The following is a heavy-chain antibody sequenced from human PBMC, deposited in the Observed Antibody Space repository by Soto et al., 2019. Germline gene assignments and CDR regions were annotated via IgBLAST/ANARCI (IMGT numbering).Heavy chain of an antibody. Sequence: GGSLRLSCAASGFTFSSYAMHWVRQAPGKGLEYVSAISSNGGSTYYANSVKCRFTISSDNSKNTLYLQMGSLRAEDMAVYYCARGASQSNYDFWSGYYYYGMDVWGQGTTVTVSS. V-gene: IGHV3-64*01. D-gene: IGHD3-3*01. CDR3: ARGASQSNYDFWSGYYYYGMDV. J-gene: IGHJ6*02. CDR2: ISSNGGST. CDR1: GFTFSSYA.